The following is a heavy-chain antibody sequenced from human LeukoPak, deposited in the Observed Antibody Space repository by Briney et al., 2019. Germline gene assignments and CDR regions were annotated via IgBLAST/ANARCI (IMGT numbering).Heavy chain of an antibody. CDR3: ARDYYGRNPGYYFDD. CDR2: ISFSGST. D-gene: IGHD4-23*01. J-gene: IGHJ4*02. Sequence: SETLSLTCAVYGGSFSGYYWTWIRQHPGKGLEWIGYISFSGSTYYNPSLKSRVTISVDTSKNQFSLRLSSVTAADTAVYYCARDYYGRNPGYYFDDWGQGTLVTVSS. V-gene: IGHV4-31*11. CDR1: GGSFSGYY.